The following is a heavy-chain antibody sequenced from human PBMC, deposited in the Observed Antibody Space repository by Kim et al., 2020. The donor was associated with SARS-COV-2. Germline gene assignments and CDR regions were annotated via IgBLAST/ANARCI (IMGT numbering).Heavy chain of an antibody. V-gene: IGHV4-59*01. CDR2: VYYTGST. J-gene: IGHJ4*02. CDR1: GGSIRSYH. Sequence: SETLSLTCTVSGGSIRSYHWSWIRQPPGKGLEWIGYVYYTGSTNYNPSLKSRVIISVDTSKNQFSLKLTSVTAADTAVYYCARTPAMVRGVEFDYWGQGT. D-gene: IGHD3-10*01. CDR3: ARTPAMVRGVEFDY.